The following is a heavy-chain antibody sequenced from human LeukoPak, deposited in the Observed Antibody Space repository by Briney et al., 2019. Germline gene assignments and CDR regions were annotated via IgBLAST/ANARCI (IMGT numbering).Heavy chain of an antibody. CDR2: ISAYGGNT. CDR1: GYTFTSNG. CDR3: ARETIIAAAGTGYYYYYMDV. Sequence: ASVKVSCKASGYTFTSNGISGVRQAPGQGLDGMGWISAYGGNTNYAEKLKGRVTMTRDTSISTAYMELSRLRSDDTAVYYCARETIIAAAGTGYYYYYMDVWGKGTTVTVSS. V-gene: IGHV1-18*01. D-gene: IGHD6-13*01. J-gene: IGHJ6*03.